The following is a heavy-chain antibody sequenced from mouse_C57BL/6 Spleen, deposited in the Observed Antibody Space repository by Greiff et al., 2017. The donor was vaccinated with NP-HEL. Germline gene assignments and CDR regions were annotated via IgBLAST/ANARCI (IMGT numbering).Heavy chain of an antibody. CDR3: ARSAPPYAMDY. Sequence: VQLQQSGPELVQPGASVKISCKASGYAFSSSWMNWVKQRPGTGLEWIGRIYPGDGETNYNGKFQGKATLTADKSSSTAYMQLSSLTSEDSAVYFCARSAPPYAMDYWGQGTSVTVSS. CDR2: IYPGDGET. D-gene: IGHD3-1*01. V-gene: IGHV1-82*01. CDR1: GYAFSSSW. J-gene: IGHJ4*01.